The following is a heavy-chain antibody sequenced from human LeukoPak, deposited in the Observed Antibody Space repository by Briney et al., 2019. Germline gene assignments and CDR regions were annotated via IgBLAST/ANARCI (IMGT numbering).Heavy chain of an antibody. V-gene: IGHV3-30*18. Sequence: GGSLRLSCAASGFTFSSYGMHWVRQAPGKGLEWVAVISYAGSNKYYADSVKGRFTISRDNSKNTLYLQMNSLRAEDTAVYSCAKDLSDIVVVVAPDGVDNWGQGTLVTVSS. D-gene: IGHD2-15*01. CDR3: AKDLSDIVVVVAPDGVDN. CDR2: ISYAGSNK. J-gene: IGHJ4*02. CDR1: GFTFSSYG.